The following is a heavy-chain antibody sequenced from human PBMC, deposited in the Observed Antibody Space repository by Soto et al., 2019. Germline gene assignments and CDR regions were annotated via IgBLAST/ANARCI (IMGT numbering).Heavy chain of an antibody. V-gene: IGHV4-59*08. CDR3: ARSLAHSSSWGYFDY. D-gene: IGHD6-13*01. Sequence: SETLSLTCTVSGGSISSYYWSWIRQPPGKGLEWIGYIYYSGSTNYNPSLKSRVTISVDTSKNQFSLKLSSVTAADTAVYYCARSLAHSSSWGYFDYWGQGTLVTVSS. J-gene: IGHJ4*02. CDR2: IYYSGST. CDR1: GGSISSYY.